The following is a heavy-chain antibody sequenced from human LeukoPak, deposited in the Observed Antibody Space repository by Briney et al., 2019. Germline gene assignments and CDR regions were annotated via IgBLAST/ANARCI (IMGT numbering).Heavy chain of an antibody. CDR2: ISSSGSTI. D-gene: IGHD3-10*02. Sequence: GGSLRLSCAASGFTLSNAWMNWVRQAPGKGLEWVSYISSSGSTICYADSVKGRFTISRDNAKNSLYLQMNSLRAEDTAVYYCAELGITMIGGVWGKGTTVTISS. V-gene: IGHV3-48*04. CDR1: GFTLSNAW. CDR3: AELGITMIGGV. J-gene: IGHJ6*04.